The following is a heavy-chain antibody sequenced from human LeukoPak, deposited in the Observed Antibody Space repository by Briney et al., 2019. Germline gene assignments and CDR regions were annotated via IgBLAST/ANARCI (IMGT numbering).Heavy chain of an antibody. CDR2: ISSSSSYI. Sequence: KPGGSLRLSCAASGFTFRSYSMNWVRQAPGKGLEWVSSISSSSSYIYYADSVKGRFTISRDNAKDSLYLQMNSLRAEDTAVYYCARDYSSGWYGLGAFDIWGQGTMVTVSS. V-gene: IGHV3-21*01. D-gene: IGHD6-19*01. CDR3: ARDYSSGWYGLGAFDI. J-gene: IGHJ3*02. CDR1: GFTFRSYS.